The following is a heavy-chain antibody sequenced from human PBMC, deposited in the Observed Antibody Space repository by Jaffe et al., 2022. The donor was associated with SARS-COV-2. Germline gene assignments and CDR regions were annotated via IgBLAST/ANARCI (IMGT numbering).Heavy chain of an antibody. J-gene: IGHJ4*02. CDR2: IKQGGSEK. CDR3: ARGIGYCSSTSCFWGH. D-gene: IGHD2-2*01. Sequence: EVQLVESGGGLVQPGGSLRLSCAASGFTFSNYWMSWVRQAPGKGLEWVASIKQGGSEKYYVDSVKGRFTISRDNAKNSLYLQMNSLRPEDTAVYYCARGIGYCSSTSCFWGHWGQGTLVTVSS. V-gene: IGHV3-7*01. CDR1: GFTFSNYW.